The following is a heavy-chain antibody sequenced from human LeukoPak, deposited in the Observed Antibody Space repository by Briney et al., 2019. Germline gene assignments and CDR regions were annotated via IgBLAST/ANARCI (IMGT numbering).Heavy chain of an antibody. Sequence: PGGSLRLSCAASGLTFSSYEMNWVRQAPGKGLEWVSYISSCGSTIYYADSVKGRFTISRDNAKNSLYLQMNSLRAEDTAVYYCAELGITMIGGVWGKGTTVTISS. CDR3: AELGITMIGGV. J-gene: IGHJ6*04. V-gene: IGHV3-48*03. CDR2: ISSCGSTI. D-gene: IGHD3-10*02. CDR1: GLTFSSYE.